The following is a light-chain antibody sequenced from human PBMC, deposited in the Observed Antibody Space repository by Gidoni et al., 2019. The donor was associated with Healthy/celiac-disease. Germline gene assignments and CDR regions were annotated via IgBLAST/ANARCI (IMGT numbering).Light chain of an antibody. V-gene: IGKV3-11*01. Sequence: IVLTQSPATLSLSPGERDTLSCRASQSVRSYLAWYQQKPGQAPRLHIYDASKRATGIPARFSGSGSGTDFTLTISSLEPEDFAVYYCQQRSNWPITFXQXTRLEIK. J-gene: IGKJ5*01. CDR2: DAS. CDR3: QQRSNWPIT. CDR1: QSVRSY.